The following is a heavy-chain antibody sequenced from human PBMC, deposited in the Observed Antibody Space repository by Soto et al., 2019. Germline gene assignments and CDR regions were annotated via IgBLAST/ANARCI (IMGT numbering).Heavy chain of an antibody. D-gene: IGHD2-2*02. CDR2: IDPSDSYT. CDR3: ARLDSCSSTSCYTWASGYYGMDV. V-gene: IGHV5-10-1*01. CDR1: GYSFTSYW. Sequence: GESLKISCKGSGYSFTSYWISWVRQMPGKGLEWMGRIDPSDSYTNYSPSFQGHVTISAYKSISTAYLQWSSLKASDTAMYYCARLDSCSSTSCYTWASGYYGMDVWGQGTTVTVSS. J-gene: IGHJ6*02.